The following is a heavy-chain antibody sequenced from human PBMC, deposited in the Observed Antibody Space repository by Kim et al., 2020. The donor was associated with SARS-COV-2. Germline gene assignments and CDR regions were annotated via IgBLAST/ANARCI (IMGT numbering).Heavy chain of an antibody. CDR1: GFTFNNYA. J-gene: IGHJ6*03. D-gene: IGHD3-22*01. Sequence: GGSLRLSCAASGFTFNNYAMSWVRQAPGRGLEWVSDISGSGGSTKYADSVKGRFTISRDNSKNTLYLQMNSLRAGDTALYFCAKGSGDSSGYYYAYYFYYMDVWGKGTTVTVSS. V-gene: IGHV3-23*01. CDR2: ISGSGGST. CDR3: AKGSGDSSGYYYAYYFYYMDV.